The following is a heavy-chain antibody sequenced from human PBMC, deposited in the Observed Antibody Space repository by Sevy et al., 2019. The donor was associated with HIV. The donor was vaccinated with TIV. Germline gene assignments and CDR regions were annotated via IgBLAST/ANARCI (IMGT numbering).Heavy chain of an antibody. J-gene: IGHJ6*02. D-gene: IGHD6-13*01. CDR1: GGSVSSGSYY. CDR2: IYYSGST. V-gene: IGHV4-61*01. CDR3: ASGAAAGYYYYGMDV. Sequence: SETLSLTCTVSGGSVSSGSYYWSWIRQPPGKGLEWIGYIYYSGSTNYNPSLKSRVTISVDTSKNQFSLKLSSVTAADTAVYYRASGAAAGYYYYGMDVWGQGTTVTVSS.